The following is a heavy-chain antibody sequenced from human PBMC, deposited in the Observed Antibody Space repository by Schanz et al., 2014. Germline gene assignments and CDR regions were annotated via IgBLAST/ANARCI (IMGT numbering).Heavy chain of an antibody. Sequence: QVQLVQSGAEVKKPGSPVKVSCKSSGGTFSSYGINWLRQAPGQGLEWMGWISPYNGNTNYAQKLQGRVTMTTDTSTSTAYMELRSLRSDDTAVYYCARGGYSSGWYDRDIAHFDYWGQGTLVTVSS. CDR1: GGTFSSYG. CDR2: ISPYNGNT. J-gene: IGHJ4*02. CDR3: ARGGYSSGWYDRDIAHFDY. V-gene: IGHV1-18*01. D-gene: IGHD6-19*01.